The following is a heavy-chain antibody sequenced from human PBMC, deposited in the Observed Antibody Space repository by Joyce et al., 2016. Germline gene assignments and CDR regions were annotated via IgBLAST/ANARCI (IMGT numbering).Heavy chain of an antibody. CDR3: ARAASGGSRRGTLDF. Sequence: QILLVQSGAEVKKPGASVKVSCKTSGYTFNTYGVSWVRQAPGQGLEWMAWISTYNGRTNFPQKMQGRVTLSTAAFATTVFMELRNLTSDDTGVYFCARAASGGSRRGTLDFWGQGTLVTVSS. D-gene: IGHD2-15*01. CDR2: ISTYNGRT. V-gene: IGHV1-18*04. CDR1: GYTFNTYG. J-gene: IGHJ4*02.